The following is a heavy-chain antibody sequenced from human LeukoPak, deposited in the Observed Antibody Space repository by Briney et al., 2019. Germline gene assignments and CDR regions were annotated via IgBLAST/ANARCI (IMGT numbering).Heavy chain of an antibody. Sequence: SRLTISLDTSKNQFSLKLSSVTAADTAVYYCARLPPPDSSSFYYYYYGMDVWGQGTTVTVSS. D-gene: IGHD6-13*01. V-gene: IGHV4-59*08. CDR3: ARLPPPDSSSFYYYYYGMDV. J-gene: IGHJ6*02.